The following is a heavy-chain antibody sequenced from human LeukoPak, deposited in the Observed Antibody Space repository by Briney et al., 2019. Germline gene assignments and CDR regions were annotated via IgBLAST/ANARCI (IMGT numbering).Heavy chain of an antibody. CDR1: GYTFTNYA. D-gene: IGHD2-15*01. CDR3: AKAGIGYRSDNTCSPDY. V-gene: IGHV7-4-1*02. CDR2: INTDTGNP. J-gene: IGHJ4*02. Sequence: ASVKVSCKASGYTFTNYAVNWVRQAPGQGLEWMGWINTDTGNPTYAQGFTGRFVFSLDTSVSTAYLQISSLKAEDTAVYYCAKAGIGYRSDNTCSPDYWGQGTLVTVSS.